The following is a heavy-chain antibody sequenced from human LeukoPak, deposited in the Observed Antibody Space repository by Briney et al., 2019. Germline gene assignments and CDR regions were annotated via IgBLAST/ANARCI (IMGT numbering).Heavy chain of an antibody. CDR3: ANGPHYNILTGFYKVRSHLDY. CDR2: IRYDGSKK. J-gene: IGHJ4*02. V-gene: IGHV3-30*02. Sequence: GGSLRLSCAASGFTFSNYGMHWVRQAPGKGLEWVAFIRYDGSKKYYADSVKGRFTISRDNSKNTLYLQMNSLRAEDTAMYYCANGPHYNILTGFYKVRSHLDYWGQGTLVTVSS. CDR1: GFTFSNYG. D-gene: IGHD3-9*01.